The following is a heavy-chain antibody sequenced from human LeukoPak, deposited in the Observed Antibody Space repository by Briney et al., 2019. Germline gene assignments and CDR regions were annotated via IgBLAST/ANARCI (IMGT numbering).Heavy chain of an antibody. V-gene: IGHV3-53*01. CDR2: MYSSGST. Sequence: PGGSLRLSCAASGLTVSSNYMSWVRQAPGKGLEWVSLMYSSGSTYYAELVKGRFNISRDNSQNPLSLQMTSLRAEDTAVYYCARTFLSGDGYKVGYFDYWGQGTLVTVSS. CDR1: GLTVSSNY. CDR3: ARTFLSGDGYKVGYFDY. D-gene: IGHD5-24*01. J-gene: IGHJ4*02.